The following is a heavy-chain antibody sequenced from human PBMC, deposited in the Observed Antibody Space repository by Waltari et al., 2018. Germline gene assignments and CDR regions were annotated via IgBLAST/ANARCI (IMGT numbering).Heavy chain of an antibody. V-gene: IGHV4-39*01. CDR1: GGSIRSSSYY. J-gene: IGHJ5*02. CDR2: SYYRGIT. Sequence: QLQLQESGPGLVKPSETLSLTCTVSGGSIRSSSYYWGWISQPPGKGLEWIGSSYYRGITYYNPSLKRRVTISVDTSKNQFSLKLSSVTAADTAVYYCARQVVAATRAFRWFDPWCQGTLVTVSS. CDR3: ARQVVAATRAFRWFDP. D-gene: IGHD2-15*01.